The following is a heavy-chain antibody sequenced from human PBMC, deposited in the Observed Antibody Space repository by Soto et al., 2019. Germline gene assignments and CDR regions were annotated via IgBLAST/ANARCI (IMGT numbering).Heavy chain of an antibody. CDR1: GFTFSTYT. V-gene: IGHV3-21*01. D-gene: IGHD4-17*01. CDR2: ITSASFI. CDR3: ARVSDFFGDPPDY. J-gene: IGHJ4*02. Sequence: GSLRLSCAASGFTFSTYTIHWVRQAPGKGLEWVSSITSASFIKYADSVKGRFTISRDNAKNSLYLQMNSLRAEDTALYYCARVSDFFGDPPDYWGQGTLVTVSS.